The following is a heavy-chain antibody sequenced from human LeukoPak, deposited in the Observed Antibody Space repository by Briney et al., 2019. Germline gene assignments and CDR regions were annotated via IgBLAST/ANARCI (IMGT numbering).Heavy chain of an antibody. J-gene: IGHJ4*02. CDR2: ISSSSSTI. CDR3: ARDTGYSSGD. D-gene: IGHD6-19*01. Sequence: GGSLRLSCAASGFTFSSYSMNWVRQAPGKGLEWVSYISSSSSTIYYADSVKGRFTISRDNAKNSLSLQMNSLRAEDTAVFYCARDTGYSSGDWGQGTLVTVSS. V-gene: IGHV3-48*04. CDR1: GFTFSSYS.